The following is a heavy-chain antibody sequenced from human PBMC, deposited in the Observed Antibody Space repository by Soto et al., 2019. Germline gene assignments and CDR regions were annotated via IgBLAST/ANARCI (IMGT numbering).Heavy chain of an antibody. V-gene: IGHV3-23*01. CDR2: ISGSGGTP. CDR1: GFTFSSSA. J-gene: IGHJ4*02. CDR3: AMGLAAAGPLDY. Sequence: PGGSLRLSCAASGFTFSSSAMSWVRQAPGRGLEWVSAISGSGGTPYYADSGKGRFTISRDNSRNTLYLVLNSLRAEDTAVYYCAMGLAAAGPLDYWGQGTLVTVSS. D-gene: IGHD6-13*01.